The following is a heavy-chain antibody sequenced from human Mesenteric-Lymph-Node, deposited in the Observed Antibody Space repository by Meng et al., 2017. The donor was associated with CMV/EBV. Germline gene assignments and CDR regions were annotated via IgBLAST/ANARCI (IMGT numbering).Heavy chain of an antibody. J-gene: IGHJ4*02. V-gene: IGHV4-34*01. Sequence: SFSGYYWSWIRQSSGKGLERIGEINHSGSTNYNPSLKSRVTISVDTSKNQFSLKLSSVTAADTAVYYCARELGYCSGGSCYGGTFEYWGQGTLVTVSS. CDR3: ARELGYCSGGSCYGGTFEY. D-gene: IGHD2-15*01. CDR1: SFSGYY. CDR2: INHSGST.